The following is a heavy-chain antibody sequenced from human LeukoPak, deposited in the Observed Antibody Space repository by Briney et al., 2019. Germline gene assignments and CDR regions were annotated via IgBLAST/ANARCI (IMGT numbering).Heavy chain of an antibody. D-gene: IGHD3-10*01. Sequence: SSVKVSCKASGGTFSSYAISWVRQAPGQGLEWMGRINPNSGGTNYAQKFQGRVTMTRDTSISTAYMELSRLRSDDTAVYYCARAMVRGVNWFDPWGQGTLVTVSS. CDR1: GGTFSSYA. V-gene: IGHV1-2*06. CDR2: INPNSGGT. J-gene: IGHJ5*02. CDR3: ARAMVRGVNWFDP.